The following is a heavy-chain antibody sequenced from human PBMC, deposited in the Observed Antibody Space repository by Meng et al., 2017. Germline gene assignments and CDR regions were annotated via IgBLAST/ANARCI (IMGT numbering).Heavy chain of an antibody. CDR2: IYWDDDT. Sequence: QVTLQESCATLVNPTQTLPLTCPFYGFSLSIGGVGVGWIRQPPGKALEWLALIYWDDDTRYSPSLKSRLSITKDTSKNQVFLTMTNMDPVDTATYYCAHRSSAWAFDSWGQGTLVTVSS. CDR3: AHRSSAWAFDS. D-gene: IGHD7-27*01. V-gene: IGHV2-5*02. J-gene: IGHJ4*02. CDR1: GFSLSIGGVG.